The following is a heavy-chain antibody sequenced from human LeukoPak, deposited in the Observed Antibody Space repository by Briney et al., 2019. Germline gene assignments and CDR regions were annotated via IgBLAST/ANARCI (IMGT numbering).Heavy chain of an antibody. Sequence: PGGSLRLSCTASGFSVNSNYMSWVRQAPGKGLEWVSVMFASGSTYYADSVKGRFTFSRDIFRNTLYLQLNSLRVEDTALYYCARGFVQTGYSSSSYVHWGQGTLVTVSS. CDR1: GFSVNSNY. D-gene: IGHD6-13*01. CDR2: MFASGST. CDR3: ARGFVQTGYSSSSYVH. V-gene: IGHV3-66*01. J-gene: IGHJ4*02.